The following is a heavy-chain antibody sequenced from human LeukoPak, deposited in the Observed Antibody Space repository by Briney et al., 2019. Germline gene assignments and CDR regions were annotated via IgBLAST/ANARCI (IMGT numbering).Heavy chain of an antibody. V-gene: IGHV1-18*01. J-gene: IGHJ4*02. Sequence: GASVKLSCNASGYTFTCYGITWVRQAPGQGLEWMGWFSAYNGNTNYAQKLQGRVTMTTDTSTSTAYMELRSLRSDDTAVYYCARDRKIVVVPADFDYWGQGTLVTVSS. CDR1: GYTFTCYG. D-gene: IGHD3-22*01. CDR2: FSAYNGNT. CDR3: ARDRKIVVVPADFDY.